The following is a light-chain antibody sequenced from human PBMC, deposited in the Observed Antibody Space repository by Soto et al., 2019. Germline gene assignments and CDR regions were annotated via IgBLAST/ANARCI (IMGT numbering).Light chain of an antibody. CDR3: QQRSSWPRP. V-gene: IGKV3-11*01. Sequence: EIVLTQSPATLSLSPGERATLSCRASQSISSYLAWYQQKPGQAPRLLIYDASNRATGIPARFSGSGSGTDFTLTISSLESEDFAVYYCQQRSSWPRPFGPGTKVDIK. J-gene: IGKJ3*01. CDR2: DAS. CDR1: QSISSY.